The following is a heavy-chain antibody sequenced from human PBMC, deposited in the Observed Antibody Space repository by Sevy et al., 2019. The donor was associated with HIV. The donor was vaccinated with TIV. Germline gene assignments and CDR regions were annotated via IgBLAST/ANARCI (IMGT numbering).Heavy chain of an antibody. CDR1: GFTFSTYA. J-gene: IGHJ4*02. Sequence: GGSLRLSCAASGFTFSTYAMHWVRQAPGKGLEWVAVFSYDGSNTYYADSVKGRFTISWDSSKNTCYLQMNSLRSEDTVVYFCARDGGYDSRGYDLSNYWGQGTLVTVSS. D-gene: IGHD3-22*01. V-gene: IGHV3-30*04. CDR3: ARDGGYDSRGYDLSNY. CDR2: FSYDGSNT.